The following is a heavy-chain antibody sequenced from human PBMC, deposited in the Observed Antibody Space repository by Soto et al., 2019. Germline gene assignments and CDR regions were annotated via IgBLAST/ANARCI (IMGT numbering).Heavy chain of an antibody. J-gene: IGHJ6*02. D-gene: IGHD3-3*01. CDR3: ARDLLHYDFWSGYSAYFYYGMDV. V-gene: IGHV3-48*03. CDR1: GFTFSSYE. Sequence: GGSLRLSCAASGFTFSSYEMNWVRQAPGQGLEWVSYISDSGGTVYYADSVKGRFTVSRDNAQNSVYLQMNSLRTEDTAVYYCARDLLHYDFWSGYSAYFYYGMDVWGPGTTVPVSS. CDR2: ISDSGGTV.